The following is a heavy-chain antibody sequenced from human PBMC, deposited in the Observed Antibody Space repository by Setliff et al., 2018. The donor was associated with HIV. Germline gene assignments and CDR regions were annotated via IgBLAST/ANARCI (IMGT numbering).Heavy chain of an antibody. CDR1: DDPISSYY. CDR2: IHSNGNT. CDR3: ARGRKAVGDWFDP. J-gene: IGHJ5*02. Sequence: SETLSLTCYVTDDPISSYYWSWIRQPAGKGLEWLGRIHSNGNTNFNPSLKSRINMSVDMSKNQVSMKLTSVTAADTALYYCARGRKAVGDWFDPWGQGIQVTVSS. V-gene: IGHV4-4*07. D-gene: IGHD1-26*01.